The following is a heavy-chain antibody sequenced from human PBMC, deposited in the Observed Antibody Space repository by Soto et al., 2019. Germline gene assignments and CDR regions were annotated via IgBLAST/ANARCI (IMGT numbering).Heavy chain of an antibody. CDR3: ATQQLAYYYYGMDV. D-gene: IGHD6-13*01. Sequence: SETLSLTCAVSGGSISSSNWWSWVRQPPGKGLEWIGEIYHSGSTNYNPSLKSRVTISVDKSKNQFSLKLSSVTAADTAVYYCATQQLAYYYYGMDVWGQGTTVTVSS. CDR1: GGSISSSNW. CDR2: IYHSGST. V-gene: IGHV4-4*02. J-gene: IGHJ6*02.